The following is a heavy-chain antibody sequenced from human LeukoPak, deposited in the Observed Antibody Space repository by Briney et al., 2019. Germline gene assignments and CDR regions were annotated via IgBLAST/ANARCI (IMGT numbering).Heavy chain of an antibody. V-gene: IGHV3-7*01. CDR2: IKQDGSEK. D-gene: IGHD3-16*01. Sequence: GGSLRLSCAASGFTLSGYWMSWVRQAPGRGLEWVANIKQDGSEKYYVDSVKGRFTISRDNAKNSLYLQMNSLRAEDTAVYYCARDLYPGYWGQGTLVTVSS. CDR1: GFTLSGYW. J-gene: IGHJ4*02. CDR3: ARDLYPGY.